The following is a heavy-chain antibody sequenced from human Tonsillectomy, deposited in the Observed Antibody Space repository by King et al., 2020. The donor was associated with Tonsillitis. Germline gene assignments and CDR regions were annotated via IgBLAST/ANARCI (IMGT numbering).Heavy chain of an antibody. CDR3: VTRRGPGALDF. J-gene: IGHJ4*02. CDR2: IKSENDGGTA. Sequence: DVQLVESGGGLVKPGGSLRLSCEVSGFTFNKAWMTWVRQAPGKGLEWVGRIKSENDGGTADYAAPVKGRFTMSRDDSANTVYLQMNSLKTEDTALYYCVTRRGPGALDFWGQGTLVTVSS. V-gene: IGHV3-15*01. CDR1: GFTFNKAW. D-gene: IGHD1-1*01.